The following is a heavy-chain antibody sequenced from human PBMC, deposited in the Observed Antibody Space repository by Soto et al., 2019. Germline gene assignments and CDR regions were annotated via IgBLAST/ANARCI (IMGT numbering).Heavy chain of an antibody. CDR1: GYTFTRFG. V-gene: IGHV1-18*01. CDR3: ASHPFTSAPLNF. Sequence: ASVKVSCKASGYTFTRFGISWVRQASGQGLEWLGWSSTYNADVHYSQKFQGRVTMTSDTSTSTAYMELRSLTSDDTAVYHCASHPFTSAPLNFWGQGTPVTVSS. J-gene: IGHJ4*02. D-gene: IGHD3-10*01. CDR2: SSTYNADV.